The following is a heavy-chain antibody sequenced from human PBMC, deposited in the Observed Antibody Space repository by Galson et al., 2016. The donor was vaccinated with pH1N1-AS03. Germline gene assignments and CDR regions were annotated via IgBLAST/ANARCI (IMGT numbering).Heavy chain of an antibody. V-gene: IGHV3-9*01. Sequence: PRLSCAASGFICEHYGMHWVRQVPGKGLEWVAGISWYNVKIEYADSVKGRFTVSRDNAQNSFYLEMSSLRPEDTAVYYCARGHDILNGFSDGSSFYHHMDVWAKGTTVTVSS. D-gene: IGHD3-9*01. CDR3: ARGHDILNGFSDGSSFYHHMDV. CDR1: GFICEHYG. J-gene: IGHJ6*03. CDR2: ISWYNVKI.